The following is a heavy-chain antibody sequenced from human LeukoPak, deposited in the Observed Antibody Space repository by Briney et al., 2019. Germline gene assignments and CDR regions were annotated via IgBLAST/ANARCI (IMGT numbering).Heavy chain of an antibody. Sequence: GASVKVSCMASGYTVTCYYMHWIRQAPGQGLEWMGWINPNSGRTNYAQKFQGRVTMTSDTPISTAYMDLSRLRSDDTAVYYCARDYYGGNSPGLYWGQGTLVTVSS. CDR3: ARDYYGGNSPGLY. D-gene: IGHD4-23*01. CDR2: INPNSGRT. J-gene: IGHJ4*02. V-gene: IGHV1-2*02. CDR1: GYTVTCYY.